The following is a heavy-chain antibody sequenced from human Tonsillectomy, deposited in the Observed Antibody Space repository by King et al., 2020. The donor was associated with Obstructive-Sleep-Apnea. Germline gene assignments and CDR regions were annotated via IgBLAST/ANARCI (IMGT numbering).Heavy chain of an antibody. J-gene: IGHJ4*02. CDR3: AKDRIAAIGTRGNFFDY. V-gene: IGHV3-23*04. D-gene: IGHD6-13*01. CDR2: ISSSDGST. Sequence: DVQLVESGGGLVQPGGSLRLSCAASGFSFSSYAMSWVRQAPGKGLEWVSAISSSDGSTYYADSVKGRFTISRDNFKNTLNLQMNSLRDEDTAVYYCAKDRIAAIGTRGNFFDYWGQGTLVTVSS. CDR1: GFSFSSYA.